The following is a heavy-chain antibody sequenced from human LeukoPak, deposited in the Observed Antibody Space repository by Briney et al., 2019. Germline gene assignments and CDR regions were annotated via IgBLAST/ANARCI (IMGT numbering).Heavy chain of an antibody. CDR2: IYHSGST. V-gene: IGHV4-4*02. CDR3: ARRKDYYDSSGYSPLLDY. Sequence: SETLSLTCAVSGGSISSSNWWSWVRQPPGKGLEWIGEIYHSGSTNYNPSLKSRVTISVDKSKNQFSLKLSSVTAADTAVYYCARRKDYYDSSGYSPLLDYWGQGTLVTVSS. D-gene: IGHD3-22*01. J-gene: IGHJ4*02. CDR1: GGSISSSNW.